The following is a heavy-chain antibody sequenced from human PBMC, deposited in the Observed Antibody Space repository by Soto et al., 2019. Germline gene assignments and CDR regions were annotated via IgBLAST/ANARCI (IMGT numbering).Heavy chain of an antibody. J-gene: IGHJ4*02. Sequence: EVQLLESGGGLVQPGGSLRLSCAASGFTFSSYAMSWVRQAPGKGLEWVSIISGSGGSTYYADSVKGRFTISRDNSKSTLYLQMNSLRAEDTAVYYCAKEKNLALYYFDYGGQGTLGTVSS. CDR3: AKEKNLALYYFDY. V-gene: IGHV3-23*01. CDR2: ISGSGGST. CDR1: GFTFSSYA.